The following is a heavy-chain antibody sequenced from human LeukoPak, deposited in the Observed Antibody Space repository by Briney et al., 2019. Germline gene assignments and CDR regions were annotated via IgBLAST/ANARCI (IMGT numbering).Heavy chain of an antibody. CDR2: IYNDETSA. CDR1: GFTFSNTL. V-gene: IGHV3-74*01. CDR3: ARGAPIDY. J-gene: IGHJ4*02. Sequence: GGSLRLSCAASGFTFSNTLMYSVRPGPGGGLVWVSRIYNDETSATYADSVKGRFTISRDNAKNTMYLQMDSLRVDDTAVYYCARGAPIDYWGQGTLVTVSS.